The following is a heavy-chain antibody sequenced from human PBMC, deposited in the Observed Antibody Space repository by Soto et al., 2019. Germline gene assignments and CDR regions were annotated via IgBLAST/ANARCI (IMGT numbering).Heavy chain of an antibody. Sequence: GGSLRLSCVASGFTFSRSAMTWVRQAPGQGLEWVSGISDDGGATYYADSVKGRFTISRDTSENTLFLLMNSLRAEDKAVYYCAHGKGHDSSGYYHPVADYWGQGTLVTVSS. J-gene: IGHJ4*02. CDR3: AHGKGHDSSGYYHPVADY. CDR1: GFTFSRSA. D-gene: IGHD3-22*01. CDR2: ISDDGGAT. V-gene: IGHV3-23*01.